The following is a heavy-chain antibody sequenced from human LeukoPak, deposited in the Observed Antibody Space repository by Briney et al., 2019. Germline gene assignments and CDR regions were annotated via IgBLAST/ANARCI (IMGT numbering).Heavy chain of an antibody. CDR3: AKVPGGSYYPFDY. D-gene: IGHD1-26*01. Sequence: PGGSLRLSCAASGFTFSSYSMNWVRQAPGKGLEWVSSISSSSSYIYYADSVEGRFTISRDNAKNSLYLQMNSLRAEDTAVYYCAKVPGGSYYPFDYWGQGTLVTVSA. V-gene: IGHV3-21*01. CDR1: GFTFSSYS. J-gene: IGHJ4*02. CDR2: ISSSSSYI.